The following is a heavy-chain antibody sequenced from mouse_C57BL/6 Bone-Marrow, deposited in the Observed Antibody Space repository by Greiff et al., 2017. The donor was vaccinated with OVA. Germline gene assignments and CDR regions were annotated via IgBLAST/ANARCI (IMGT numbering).Heavy chain of an antibody. V-gene: IGHV1-15*01. CDR1: GYTFTDYE. CDR3: TRCYYGSSHWFDY. CDR2: IDPETGGT. Sequence: VQLQQSGAELVRPGASVTLSCKASGYTFTDYEMHWVKQTPVHGLEWIGAIDPETGGTAYNQKFKGKAILTAAKSSSTAYMELRSLTSEDSAVDYGTRCYYGSSHWFDYWGQGTTLTVSS. D-gene: IGHD1-1*01. J-gene: IGHJ2*01.